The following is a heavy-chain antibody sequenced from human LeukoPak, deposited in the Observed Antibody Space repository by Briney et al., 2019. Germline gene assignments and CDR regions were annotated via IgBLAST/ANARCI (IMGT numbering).Heavy chain of an antibody. V-gene: IGHV3-21*01. J-gene: IGHJ6*03. CDR3: ARVMMGATVTTFHYYCMDV. CDR1: GFTFSHYS. CDR2: ITSSSSHI. D-gene: IGHD4-11*01. Sequence: GGSLRLFCAACGFTFSHYSIDWVRQAPGKGLERVASITSSSSHIYYADSVKGRFTISRDNAKNEVYLQMNSLRAEDTAIYYCARVMMGATVTTFHYYCMDVWGVGTTVTVSS.